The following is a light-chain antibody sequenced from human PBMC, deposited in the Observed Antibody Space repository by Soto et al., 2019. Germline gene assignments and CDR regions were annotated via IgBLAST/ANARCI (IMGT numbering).Light chain of an antibody. CDR2: GAS. Sequence: IVMTQSPATLSVSPGERAPLSCRASQSVSSNLAWYQQKPGQAPRLLIYGASTRATGIPARFSGSGSGTDFTLTISSLQSEDFAVYYCQQYNNWPAIFGQGTKVDIK. CDR3: QQYNNWPAI. CDR1: QSVSSN. V-gene: IGKV3-15*01. J-gene: IGKJ1*01.